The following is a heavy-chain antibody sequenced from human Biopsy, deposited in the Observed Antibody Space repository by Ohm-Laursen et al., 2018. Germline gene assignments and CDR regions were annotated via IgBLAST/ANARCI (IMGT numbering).Heavy chain of an antibody. Sequence: TLSLTCPVSGGSFSGYYWSWIRQPPGKGLEWIGEINHSGSTNYNPSLKSRVTISVDTSKNQFSLKLSSVTAADTAVYYCARGRLRAVARFDYWGQGTLVTVPS. D-gene: IGHD6-19*01. V-gene: IGHV4-34*01. CDR2: INHSGST. CDR1: GGSFSGYY. J-gene: IGHJ4*02. CDR3: ARGRLRAVARFDY.